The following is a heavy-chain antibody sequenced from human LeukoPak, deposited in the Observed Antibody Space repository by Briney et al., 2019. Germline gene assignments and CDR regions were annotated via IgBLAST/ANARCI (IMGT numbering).Heavy chain of an antibody. Sequence: KGGESLNISVKGSGYSFTSYSIGGVRQMPGKGLEGMGIIYPVDSDTRYSPSFRGEATLSADNSISTAYMQWSSMKASDTAMYYCARTLVLGYSYGYTDYGMDVWGQGTTVTVSS. CDR2: IYPVDSDT. CDR1: GYSFTSYS. CDR3: ARTLVLGYSYGYTDYGMDV. J-gene: IGHJ6*02. D-gene: IGHD5-18*01. V-gene: IGHV5-51*01.